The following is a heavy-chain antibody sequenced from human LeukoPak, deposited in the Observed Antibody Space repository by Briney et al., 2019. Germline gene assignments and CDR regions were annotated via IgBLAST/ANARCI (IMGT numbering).Heavy chain of an antibody. CDR3: ARGPGTGHYFDY. V-gene: IGHV3-48*04. J-gene: IGHJ4*02. Sequence: GGSLRLSCAASGFTFSTSPMNWVRQAPGKGLEWVSYISSSSGTIYYADSVKGRFTISRDYAENSLYLQMNSLRAEDTAVYYCARGPGTGHYFDYWGQGTLVTVSS. CDR1: GFTFSTSP. CDR2: ISSSSGTI. D-gene: IGHD2-8*02.